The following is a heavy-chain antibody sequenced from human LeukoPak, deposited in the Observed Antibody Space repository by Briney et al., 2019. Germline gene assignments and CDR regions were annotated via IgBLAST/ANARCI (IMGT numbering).Heavy chain of an antibody. CDR3: GKEGGAEAVAGLFDY. J-gene: IGHJ4*02. CDR2: INPRGGNT. D-gene: IGHD6-19*01. Sequence: VGSLRLSCAASGYTLSSYAMSWVRQAPGKGLEWVSAINPRGGNTYYAETLKGRVTISRDNSKNTVYLHMNSLRAQDTAVYYCGKEGGAEAVAGLFDYWGQGDLLTVSS. V-gene: IGHV3-23*01. CDR1: GYTLSSYA.